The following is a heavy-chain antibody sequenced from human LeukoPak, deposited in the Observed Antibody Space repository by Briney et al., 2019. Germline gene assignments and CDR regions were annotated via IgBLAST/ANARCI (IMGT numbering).Heavy chain of an antibody. CDR1: GGSFSGYY. CDR2: INHSGST. CDR3: ARLSRYYGSGSRPRFDP. Sequence: PSETLSLTCAVYGGSFSGYYWSWIRQPPGKGLEWLGEINHSGSTNYNPSLKSRVTISVDTSKNQFSLKLSSVTAADTAVYYCARLSRYYGSGSRPRFDPWGQGTLVTVSS. D-gene: IGHD3-10*01. V-gene: IGHV4-34*01. J-gene: IGHJ5*02.